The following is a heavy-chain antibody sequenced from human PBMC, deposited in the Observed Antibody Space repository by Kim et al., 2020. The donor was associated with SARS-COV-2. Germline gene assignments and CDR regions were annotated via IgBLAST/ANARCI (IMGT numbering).Heavy chain of an antibody. D-gene: IGHD3-22*01. CDR3: ARLRDSSGSYYFDY. Sequence: NPSPKCRVTRSVGTSKNQFSLSLSSVTAPDTAVYYCARLRDSSGSYYFDYWGQGTLVTVSS. J-gene: IGHJ4*02. V-gene: IGHV4-39*01.